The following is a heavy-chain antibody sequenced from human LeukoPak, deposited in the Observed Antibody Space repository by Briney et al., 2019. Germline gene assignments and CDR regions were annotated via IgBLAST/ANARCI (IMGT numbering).Heavy chain of an antibody. CDR2: ISSSGSTI. J-gene: IGHJ4*02. V-gene: IGHV3-11*01. CDR3: AREQRSLSYYYGSGSYVASAYYFDY. CDR1: GFTFSDYY. D-gene: IGHD3-10*01. Sequence: GGSLRLSCAASGFTFSDYYMSWIRQAPGKGLEWVSYISSSGSTIYYADSVKGRFTISRDNAKNSLYLQMNSLRAEDTAVYYCAREQRSLSYYYGSGSYVASAYYFDYWGQGTLVTVSS.